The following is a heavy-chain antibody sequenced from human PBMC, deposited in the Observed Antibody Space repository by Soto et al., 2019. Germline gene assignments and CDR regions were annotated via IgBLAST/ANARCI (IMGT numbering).Heavy chain of an antibody. CDR2: ISLYSDGT. CDR1: GYTFSNYG. Sequence: QVQLVQSGGEVKRPGASVKVSCKTSGYTFSNYGITWVRQDPGQPLEWLGWISLYSDGTNYAQKFQGRVSMNTDTSTTTAYMELRSLRSDDTAVYYCARVVPGAEAWFGPWGQGTLVTVSS. CDR3: ARVVPGAEAWFGP. V-gene: IGHV1-18*01. D-gene: IGHD2-2*01. J-gene: IGHJ5*02.